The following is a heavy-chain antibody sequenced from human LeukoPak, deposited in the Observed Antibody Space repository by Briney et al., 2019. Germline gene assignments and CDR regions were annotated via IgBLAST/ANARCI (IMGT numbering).Heavy chain of an antibody. V-gene: IGHV3-23*01. CDR1: GFAFSSYA. CDR3: AKVSGWYYFDY. Sequence: GGSLRLSCAASGFAFSSYAMSWVRQAPGKGLEWVSTISGSGGSTYYADSVRGRFTISRDNSKNTLYLQMNSLRAEDTAVFYCAKVSGWYYFDYWGQGTLVTVSS. CDR2: ISGSGGST. J-gene: IGHJ4*02. D-gene: IGHD6-19*01.